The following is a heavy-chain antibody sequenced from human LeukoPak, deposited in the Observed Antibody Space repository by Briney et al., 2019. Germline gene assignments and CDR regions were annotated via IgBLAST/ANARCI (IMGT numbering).Heavy chain of an antibody. CDR1: GFTFSGYT. CDR3: AKGLYSGTYPDAFDI. Sequence: PGGSLRLSCAASGFTFSGYTMSWVRQAPGKGLEWVSTISGSAENTYYADSVQGRFTISRHNSKNTVGLQMSSLRAEDTAVYYCAKGLYSGTYPDAFDIWGQGTMVTVSS. CDR2: ISGSAENT. J-gene: IGHJ3*02. V-gene: IGHV3-23*01. D-gene: IGHD1-26*01.